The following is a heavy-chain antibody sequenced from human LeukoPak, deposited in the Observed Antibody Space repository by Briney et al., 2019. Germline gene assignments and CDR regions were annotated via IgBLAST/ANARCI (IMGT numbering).Heavy chain of an antibody. CDR3: ARGGVVVAASQFDY. CDR2: MNPNNADT. J-gene: IGHJ4*02. Sequence: ASVKVSCKASGYTFTSYDINWVRQATGQGLEWMGWMNPNNADTGYAQKFQGRVTMTRNTSISTAYMELSSLRSEDTAVYYCARGGVVVAASQFDYWGQGTLVTVSS. CDR1: GYTFTSYD. V-gene: IGHV1-8*01. D-gene: IGHD2-15*01.